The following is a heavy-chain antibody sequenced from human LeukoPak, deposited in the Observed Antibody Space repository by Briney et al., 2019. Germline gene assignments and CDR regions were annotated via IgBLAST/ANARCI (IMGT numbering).Heavy chain of an antibody. J-gene: IGHJ4*02. CDR3: VKNGWLDY. CDR1: GGSFSGYY. V-gene: IGHV4-34*01. CDR2: INHSGST. Sequence: KPSETLSLTCAVYGGSFSGYYWSWIRQPPGKGLEWIGEINHSGSTSYNPSLKSRVTISLDTSKNQFSLKLSSVTAEDTAVYYCVKNGWLDYWGQGILVTVSS. D-gene: IGHD6-19*01.